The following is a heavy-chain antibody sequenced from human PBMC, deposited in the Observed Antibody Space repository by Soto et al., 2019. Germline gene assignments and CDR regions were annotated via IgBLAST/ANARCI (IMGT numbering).Heavy chain of an antibody. CDR1: GGSISSSNW. J-gene: IGHJ5*02. Sequence: QVQLQESGPGLVKPSGTLSLTCAVSGGSISSSNWWRWVRQPPGKGLEWSGEIYHSGSTNYNQSLKGGVTISVDKSKIQFALKLSSVIAADTAVDYCARDYMVRGVMRWFDPWGQGTLVTVSS. D-gene: IGHD3-10*01. CDR2: IYHSGST. V-gene: IGHV4-4*02. CDR3: ARDYMVRGVMRWFDP.